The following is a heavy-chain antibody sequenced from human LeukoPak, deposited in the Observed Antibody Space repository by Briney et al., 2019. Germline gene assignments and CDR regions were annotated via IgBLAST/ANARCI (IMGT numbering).Heavy chain of an antibody. Sequence: LGGSLSLSCAASGFTFISYAMSWVRQAPGKGLEWVSAISGSGGSTYYADSVKGRFTISRDNSKNTLYLQMNSLRAEDTAVYYCAKDGDFWSGYLAYWGQGTLVTVSS. CDR2: ISGSGGST. J-gene: IGHJ4*02. V-gene: IGHV3-23*01. D-gene: IGHD3-3*01. CDR1: GFTFISYA. CDR3: AKDGDFWSGYLAY.